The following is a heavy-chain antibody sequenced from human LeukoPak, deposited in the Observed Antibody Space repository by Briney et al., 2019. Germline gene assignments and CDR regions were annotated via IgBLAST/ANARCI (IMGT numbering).Heavy chain of an antibody. D-gene: IGHD3-3*01. CDR2: VSSDGINT. CDR1: GFTFSNFA. Sequence: PGGSLRLSCSASGFTFSNFAMSWVRQAPGKGLEWVSAVSSDGINTYYTDSLKGRFTISRDNSKNTVFLQMHSLRAEDTAVYYCAKPFGFLEWLYGGYFDSWGQGTLVTVSS. V-gene: IGHV3-23*01. CDR3: AKPFGFLEWLYGGYFDS. J-gene: IGHJ4*02.